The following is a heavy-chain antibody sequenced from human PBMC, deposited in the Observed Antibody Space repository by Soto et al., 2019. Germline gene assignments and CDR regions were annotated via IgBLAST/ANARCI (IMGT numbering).Heavy chain of an antibody. CDR1: GYTFTSYG. D-gene: IGHD4-17*01. CDR3: ARDQRLPTYYYYGMDV. CDR2: ISAYNGNT. V-gene: IGHV1-18*01. Sequence: QVQLVQSGAEVKKPGASVKVSCKASGYTFTSYGISWVRQAPGQGLEWMGWISAYNGNTNYAQKLQGRVTMTTDTSTSTAYMELRSLKSDDTAVYYCARDQRLPTYYYYGMDVWGQGTTVTVSS. J-gene: IGHJ6*02.